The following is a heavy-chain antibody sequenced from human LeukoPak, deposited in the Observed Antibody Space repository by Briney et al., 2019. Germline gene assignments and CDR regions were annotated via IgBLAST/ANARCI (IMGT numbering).Heavy chain of an antibody. Sequence: PGGSLRLSCAASGFTFSRFWMSWVRQAPGKGLEWVANIKQDGSEKYYVDSVKGRFTISRDNAKNSVYLQMNSLRAEDTAVYYCARDGLLTGYPFGSFGDYWGQGTLVAVSS. CDR3: ARDGLLTGYPFGSFGDY. CDR2: IKQDGSEK. V-gene: IGHV3-7*01. J-gene: IGHJ4*01. D-gene: IGHD3-9*01. CDR1: GFTFSRFW.